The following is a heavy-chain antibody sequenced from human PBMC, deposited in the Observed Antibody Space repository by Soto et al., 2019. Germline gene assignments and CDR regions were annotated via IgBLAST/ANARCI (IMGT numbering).Heavy chain of an antibody. Sequence: PGESLKISCAASGFTFSSYAMHWVRQAPGKGLEYVSAISSNGGSTYYANSVKGRFTISRDNSKNTLYLQMNSLRAEDTAVYYCAKDRPYDRSYFDYWGQGTLVTVSS. CDR1: GFTFSSYA. CDR3: AKDRPYDRSYFDY. V-gene: IGHV3-64*01. D-gene: IGHD3-22*01. J-gene: IGHJ4*02. CDR2: ISSNGGST.